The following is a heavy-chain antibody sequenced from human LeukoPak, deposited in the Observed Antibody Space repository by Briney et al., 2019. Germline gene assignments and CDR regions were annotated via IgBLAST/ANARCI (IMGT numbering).Heavy chain of an antibody. CDR2: IYPGDSDT. V-gene: IGHV5-51*01. J-gene: IGHJ5*02. CDR1: VYRFTSYW. D-gene: IGHD3-16*01. CDR3: ATSCGDYVRGIEWIDP. Sequence: GESLKISCKGSVYRFTSYWIGWVRQMPGKDLEWMGIIYPGDSDTRYSPSFQGQVTISADKSISTAYLQWSSLKASDTAMYYCATSCGDYVRGIEWIDPWGQGTLVTVSS.